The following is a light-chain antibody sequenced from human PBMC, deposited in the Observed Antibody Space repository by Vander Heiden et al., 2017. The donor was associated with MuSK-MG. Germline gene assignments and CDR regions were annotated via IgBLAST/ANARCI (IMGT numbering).Light chain of an antibody. V-gene: IGKV1-39*01. J-gene: IGKJ4*01. Sequence: DIQMTQSPSSLSASVGDRVTITCRASQSISSYLNWYQQKPGKAPKLLIYAASSLQSGVPSRFSGSGYGTDFTLTISSRQPEDFASYYCQQSDSNPSITFGGGTKVEIK. CDR1: QSISSY. CDR3: QQSDSNPSIT. CDR2: AAS.